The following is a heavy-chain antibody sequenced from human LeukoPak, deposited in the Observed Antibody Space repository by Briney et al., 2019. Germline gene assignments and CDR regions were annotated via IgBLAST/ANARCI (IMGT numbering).Heavy chain of an antibody. CDR1: GGSIDRTPYY. V-gene: IGHV4-39*07. D-gene: IGHD2-2*01. CDR3: ARVERTCSSTSCFYWYFDL. J-gene: IGHJ2*01. CDR2: LYYIGNT. Sequence: SETLSLTCSVSGGSIDRTPYYWGWIRQPPGKGLEWIGSLYYIGNTYYNPTLKSRVTISVDTSKNQFSLKLSSVTAADTAVYYCARVERTCSSTSCFYWYFDLWGRGTLVTVSS.